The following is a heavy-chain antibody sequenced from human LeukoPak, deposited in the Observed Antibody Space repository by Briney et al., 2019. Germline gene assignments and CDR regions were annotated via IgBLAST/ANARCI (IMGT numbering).Heavy chain of an antibody. D-gene: IGHD3-10*01. CDR1: GFTFRNCA. J-gene: IGHJ4*02. Sequence: RGGSLRLSCAASGFTFRNCAMSWVRRAPGKGLEWVSGISGTGYNTYYADSVKGRFTISRDNSKNTLYLQMNSVGAEDTAVYYCAKHVSGSLFYFDYWGQRTLVTVSS. CDR3: AKHVSGSLFYFDY. CDR2: ISGTGYNT. V-gene: IGHV3-23*01.